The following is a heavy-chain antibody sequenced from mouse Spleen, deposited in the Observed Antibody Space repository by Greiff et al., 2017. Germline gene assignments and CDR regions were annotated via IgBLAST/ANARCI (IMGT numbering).Heavy chain of an antibody. J-gene: IGHJ4*01. CDR1: GYTFTNYW. D-gene: IGHD3-2*02. CDR3: AKGGFSYAMDY. Sequence: VKLMESGAELVRPGTSVKISCKASGYTFTNYWLGWVKQRPGHGLEWIGDIYPGGGYTNYNEKFKGKATLTADTSSSTAYMQLSSLTSEDSAVYFCAKGGFSYAMDYWGQGTSVTVSS. V-gene: IGHV1-63*02. CDR2: IYPGGGYT.